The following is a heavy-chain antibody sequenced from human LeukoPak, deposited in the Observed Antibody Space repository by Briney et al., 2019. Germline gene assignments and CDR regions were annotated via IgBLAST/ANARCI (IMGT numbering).Heavy chain of an antibody. CDR1: GYTFTGYY. CDR2: INPNSGDT. J-gene: IGHJ4*02. D-gene: IGHD3-3*01. Sequence: ASVKVSCKASGYTFTGYYMHWVRQAPGQGLEWMGRINPNSGDTNYAQKFQGRVTMTRDTSISTAYMELSRLRSDDTAVYYCARGTYDFWSGYYGPFDYWGQGTLVTVSS. V-gene: IGHV1-2*06. CDR3: ARGTYDFWSGYYGPFDY.